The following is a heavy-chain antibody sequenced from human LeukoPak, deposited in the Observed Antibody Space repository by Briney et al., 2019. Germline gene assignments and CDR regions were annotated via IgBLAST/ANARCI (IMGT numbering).Heavy chain of an antibody. D-gene: IGHD5-18*01. Sequence: PGGSLRLSSAASGFTFNSYSMNRVRQAPGKGLEWVSYISSSGNTIDYADSVKGRFTISRDNAKNSLYLQMVSLRAEDTAVYYCARLRGYSYGYGDYWGQGTLVTVSS. V-gene: IGHV3-48*04. CDR3: ARLRGYSYGYGDY. CDR2: ISSSGNTI. CDR1: GFTFNSYS. J-gene: IGHJ4*02.